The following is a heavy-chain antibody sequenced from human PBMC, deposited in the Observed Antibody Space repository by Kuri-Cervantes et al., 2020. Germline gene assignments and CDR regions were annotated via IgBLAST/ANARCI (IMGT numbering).Heavy chain of an antibody. CDR2: INTNTGNP. J-gene: IGHJ4*02. CDR1: GYTFTSYA. CDR3: ARTMVRGVIYSMYY. D-gene: IGHD3-10*01. Sequence: ASVKVSCKASGYTFTSYAMNWVRQAPGQGLEWMGWINTNTGNPTYAQGFTGRFVFSLDTSVSTAYLQISSLKADDTAVYYCARTMVRGVIYSMYYWGQGTLVTVSS. V-gene: IGHV7-4-1*02.